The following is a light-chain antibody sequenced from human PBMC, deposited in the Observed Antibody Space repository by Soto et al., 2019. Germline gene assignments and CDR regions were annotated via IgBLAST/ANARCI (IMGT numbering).Light chain of an antibody. Sequence: QSVLTQPPSVSGAPGQRVTISCTGSRYNIGAAYDVHWYRQLPGTAPKLLLYGNTNRPSGVPDRFSGSKSDTSASLAITGLQAEDEADYYCQSYDSSLRGYVFGTGTKLTVL. V-gene: IGLV1-40*01. CDR2: GNT. CDR3: QSYDSSLRGYV. CDR1: RYNIGAAYD. J-gene: IGLJ1*01.